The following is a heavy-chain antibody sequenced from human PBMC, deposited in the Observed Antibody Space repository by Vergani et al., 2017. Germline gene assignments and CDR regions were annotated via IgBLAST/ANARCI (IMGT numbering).Heavy chain of an antibody. Sequence: QLQLQESGPGLVKPSATLSLTCSVSGASIRSSNYYWGWIHQPPGKGLEWIASIYYSGSTYYNPSLKSRVTISVDTSKNQFSLKLSSVTAADTAIYYCARHRGSGGFFPSSYFYGMDVWGHGTTVTVSS. J-gene: IGHJ6*02. CDR3: ARHRGSGGFFPSSYFYGMDV. V-gene: IGHV4-39*01. CDR1: GASIRSSNYY. D-gene: IGHD3-10*01. CDR2: IYYSGST.